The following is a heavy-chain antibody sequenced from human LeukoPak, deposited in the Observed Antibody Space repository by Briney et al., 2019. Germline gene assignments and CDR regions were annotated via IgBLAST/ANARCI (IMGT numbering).Heavy chain of an antibody. CDR2: VSGSGGST. D-gene: IGHD6-13*01. V-gene: IGHV3-23*01. CDR1: GFTFNSYV. J-gene: IGHJ4*01. Sequence: PGGSLRLSCVASGFTFNSYVMSWVRQAPGKGLEWVSAVSGSGGSTDYADSVKGRFTISRDTSKKTLYLQMNSLRVEDTAVYYCACAPSGSWYTDNWGHGTLVTVSS. CDR3: ACAPSGSWYTDN.